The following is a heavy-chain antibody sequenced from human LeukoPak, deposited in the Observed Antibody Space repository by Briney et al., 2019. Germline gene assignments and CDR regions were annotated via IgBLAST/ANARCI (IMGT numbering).Heavy chain of an antibody. CDR3: ARVSSSWYQDWYFDL. V-gene: IGHV1-18*01. Sequence: GASVKVSCTASGYTFYYYGISWVRQGPGQGLEWMGWVSAYNGNTNYAQKLQGRVTMTTDTSTSTAYMELRSLRSDDTAVYYCARVSSSWYQDWYFDLWGRGTLVTVSS. J-gene: IGHJ2*01. CDR2: VSAYNGNT. D-gene: IGHD6-13*01. CDR1: GYTFYYYG.